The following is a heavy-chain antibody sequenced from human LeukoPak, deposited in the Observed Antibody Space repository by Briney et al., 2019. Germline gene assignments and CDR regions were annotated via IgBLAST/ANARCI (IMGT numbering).Heavy chain of an antibody. CDR2: IIPILGIA. Sequence: GTSVKLSCKASGGTFSSYAISWVRQAPGQGLEWMGRIIPILGIANYAQKFQGRVTITADKSTSTAYMELSSLRSEDTALYYCASWGDIMATMGGGGVDYWGQGTLVTVSS. D-gene: IGHD5-12*01. CDR1: GGTFSSYA. J-gene: IGHJ4*02. V-gene: IGHV1-69*04. CDR3: ASWGDIMATMGGGGVDY.